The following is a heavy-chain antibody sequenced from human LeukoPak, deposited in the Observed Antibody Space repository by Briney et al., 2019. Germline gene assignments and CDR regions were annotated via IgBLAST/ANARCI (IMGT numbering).Heavy chain of an antibody. Sequence: SETLSLTCTVSGGSISSYYWSWIRQAAGEGLEWIGGIYSSGGTNYNPSLKSRVTMSVDTSKNQFSLKLSSVTAADTAVYYCARATGLDSSSWVDLYYFDYWGQGTLVTVSS. D-gene: IGHD6-13*01. V-gene: IGHV4-4*07. CDR3: ARATGLDSSSWVDLYYFDY. CDR1: GGSISSYY. CDR2: IYSSGGT. J-gene: IGHJ4*02.